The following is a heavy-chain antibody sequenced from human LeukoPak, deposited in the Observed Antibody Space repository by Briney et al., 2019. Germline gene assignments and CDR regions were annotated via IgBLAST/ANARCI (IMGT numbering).Heavy chain of an antibody. J-gene: IGHJ6*02. V-gene: IGHV3-23*01. CDR1: GFRFTDYS. CDR3: VKDRPCETCMPMDA. Sequence: GGSPRLSCAASGFRFTDYSMGWVRQAPGKGLEWVAGLGRSGEYKYYADSVKGRFTISRDNSKDTVSLQMNSLRAEDSAIYFCVKDRPCETCMPMDAWGQGTTVTVSS. CDR2: LGRSGEYK. D-gene: IGHD2-2*01.